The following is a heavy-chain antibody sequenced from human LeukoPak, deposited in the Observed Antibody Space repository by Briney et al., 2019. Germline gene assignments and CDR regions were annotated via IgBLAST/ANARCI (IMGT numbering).Heavy chain of an antibody. CDR3: ARERFSGYSSP. CDR2: ISAYNGNT. J-gene: IGHJ4*02. D-gene: IGHD6-19*01. V-gene: IGHV1-18*01. CDR1: GYTFTSYG. Sequence: WASVKVSCKSSGYTFTSYGISWVRQAPGQGLEWMGWISAYNGNTNYAQKLQGRVTMTTDTSTSTAYMELRSLRSDDTAVYYCARERFSGYSSPWGQGTLVTVSS.